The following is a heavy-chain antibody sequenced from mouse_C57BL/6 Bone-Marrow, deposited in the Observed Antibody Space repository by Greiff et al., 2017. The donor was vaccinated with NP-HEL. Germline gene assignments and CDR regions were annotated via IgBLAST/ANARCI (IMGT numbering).Heavy chain of an antibody. J-gene: IGHJ2*01. V-gene: IGHV1-55*01. CDR2: IYPGSGST. Sequence: VKLQQPGAELVKPGASVKMSCKASGYTFTSYWLTWVKQRPGQGLEWIGDIYPGSGSTNYNEKFKSKATLTVDTSSSTAYMQLSSLTSEDSAVYYCAHSNYDFDYWGQGTTLTVSS. D-gene: IGHD2-5*01. CDR3: AHSNYDFDY. CDR1: GYTFTSYW.